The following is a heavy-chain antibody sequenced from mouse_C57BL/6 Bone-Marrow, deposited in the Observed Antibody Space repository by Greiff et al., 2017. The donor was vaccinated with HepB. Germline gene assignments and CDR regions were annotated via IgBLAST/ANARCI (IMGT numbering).Heavy chain of an antibody. CDR1: GYTFTSYW. J-gene: IGHJ2*01. CDR3: ARFGYEGYFDY. CDR2: IDPSDSYT. D-gene: IGHD2-2*01. V-gene: IGHV1-50*01. Sequence: QVQLQQPGAELVKPGASVKLSCKASGYTFTSYWMQWVKQRPGQGLEWIGEIDPSDSYTNYNQKFKGKATLTVDTSSSTAYMQLSSLTSEDSAVYYCARFGYEGYFDYWGQGTTLTVSS.